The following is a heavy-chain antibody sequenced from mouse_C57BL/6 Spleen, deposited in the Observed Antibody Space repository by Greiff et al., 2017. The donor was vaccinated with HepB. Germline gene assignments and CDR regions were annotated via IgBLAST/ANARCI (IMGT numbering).Heavy chain of an antibody. J-gene: IGHJ1*03. D-gene: IGHD2-3*01. CDR2: INPSSGYT. V-gene: IGHV1-7*01. Sequence: QVQLQQSGAELAKPGASVKLSCKASGYTFTSYWMHWVKQRPGQGLEWIGYINPSSGYTKYNQKFKDKATLTADKSSSTAYMQLSSLTYEDSAVYDCARGLDGYYRYFDVWGTGTTVTVSS. CDR1: GYTFTSYW. CDR3: ARGLDGYYRYFDV.